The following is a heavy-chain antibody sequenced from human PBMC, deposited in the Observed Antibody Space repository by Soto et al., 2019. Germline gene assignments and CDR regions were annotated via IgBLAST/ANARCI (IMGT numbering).Heavy chain of an antibody. J-gene: IGHJ5*02. Sequence: EVQLVESGGGLVQPGGSLRLSCAASGFTFSDYWMNWVRQAPGTGLVWVSRIDSDGSSASYADSVKGRFTISRDNAKNTLYLQMTSLRAEDTAVYYWAKPNWFDPWGQGTLVTVSS. CDR2: IDSDGSSA. CDR3: AKPNWFDP. CDR1: GFTFSDYW. V-gene: IGHV3-74*01.